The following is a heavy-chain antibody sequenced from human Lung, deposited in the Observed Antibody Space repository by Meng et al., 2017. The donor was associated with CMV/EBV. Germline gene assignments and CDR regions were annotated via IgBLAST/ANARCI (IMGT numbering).Heavy chain of an antibody. D-gene: IGHD6-25*01. CDR1: GYSVSSYG. CDR3: ARHSAIFYFDY. J-gene: IGHJ4*01. CDR2: ISGINGNT. Sequence: ASVKVSCKPSGYSVSSYGLSWVRQAPGQGLEWMGWISGINGNTKYAEKFQGRVTVTKDFMELRSLRSDDTAVYYCARHSAIFYFDYWGHGTLVTVSS. V-gene: IGHV1-18*01.